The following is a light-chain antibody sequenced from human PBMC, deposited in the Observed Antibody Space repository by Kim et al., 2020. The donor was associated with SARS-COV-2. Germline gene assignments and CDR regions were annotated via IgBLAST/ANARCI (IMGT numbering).Light chain of an antibody. Sequence: PVQPLSISCARTISDVYGYTYVPFYQQRPVKATKLMIYDVSKRPSGVPDRFSGSKSGNTASMTISGLQTEDEADYYCCSYAGSPYVFGTGTKVTVL. J-gene: IGLJ1*01. CDR1: ISDVYGYTY. CDR2: DVS. CDR3: CSYAGSPYV. V-gene: IGLV2-11*01.